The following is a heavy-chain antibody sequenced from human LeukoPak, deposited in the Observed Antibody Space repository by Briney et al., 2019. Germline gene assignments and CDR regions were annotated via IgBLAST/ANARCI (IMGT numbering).Heavy chain of an antibody. CDR3: AREELWSGYYTFDY. CDR1: GFTFSDYY. V-gene: IGHV3-11*04. CDR2: ISSSSSTI. D-gene: IGHD3-3*01. Sequence: GGSLRLSCAASGFTFSDYYMSWIRQAPGKGLEWVSYISSSSSTIYYADSVKGRFTISRDNAKNSLYLQMNSLRAEDTAVYYCAREELWSGYYTFDYWGQGTLVTVSS. J-gene: IGHJ4*02.